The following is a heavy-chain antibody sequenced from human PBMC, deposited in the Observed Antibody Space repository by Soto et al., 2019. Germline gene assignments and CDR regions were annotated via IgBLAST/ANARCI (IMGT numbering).Heavy chain of an antibody. CDR2: IRSKAYGGTT. V-gene: IGHV3-49*04. J-gene: IGHJ4*02. Sequence: GGSLRLSCTASGFTFGDYAMSWVRQAPGKGLEWVGFIRSKAYGGTTEYAASVKGRFTISRDDSKSIAYLQMNSLKTEDTAVYYCTRDSGTIFGVVNIDYWGQGTLVTVSS. CDR1: GFTFGDYA. CDR3: TRDSGTIFGVVNIDY. D-gene: IGHD3-3*01.